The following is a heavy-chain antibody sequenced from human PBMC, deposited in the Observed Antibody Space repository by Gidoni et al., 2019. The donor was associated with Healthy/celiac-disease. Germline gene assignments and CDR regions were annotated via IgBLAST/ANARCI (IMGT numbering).Heavy chain of an antibody. D-gene: IGHD3-10*01. CDR1: GFSRSTSRVG. J-gene: IGHJ6*02. V-gene: IGHV2-5*01. CDR2: IYCNDDK. Sequence: QITLKESGPTLVKPTQKHTMTCTFSGFSRSTSRVGVGWIRQHPGKALEWLALIYCNDDKRYSPSLKSRLTITKDTSKNQVVLTMTNMDPVDTATYYCAHRIVRGVIISRDYGMDVWGQGTTVTVSS. CDR3: AHRIVRGVIISRDYGMDV.